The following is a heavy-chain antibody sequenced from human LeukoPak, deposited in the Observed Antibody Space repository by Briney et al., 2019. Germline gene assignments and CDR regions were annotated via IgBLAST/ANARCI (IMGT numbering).Heavy chain of an antibody. CDR2: INPSGGNT. V-gene: IGHV1-46*01. CDR1: GYTFTSYY. D-gene: IGHD2-2*03. CDR3: ARRAKGSWINDAFDI. J-gene: IGHJ3*02. Sequence: GASVKVSCKASGYTFTSYYMHWVRQAPGQGLEWMGIINPSGGNTNYAQKFQGRVTMTRDTSTSTLYMELSSLRSEDTAVYYCARRAKGSWINDAFDIWGQRTMVTVSS.